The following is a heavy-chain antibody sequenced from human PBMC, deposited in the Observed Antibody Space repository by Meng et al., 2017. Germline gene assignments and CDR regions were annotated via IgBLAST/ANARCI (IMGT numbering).Heavy chain of an antibody. CDR3: ERLNTAAYLGHFDY. D-gene: IGHD6-13*01. Sequence: GESLKISCAASGFTFSSYWMSWVRLPPGKGLDWVANIKQDESEKYYVDSVKGRFTISRDNAKNSLYLQMNSLRAEDTAVYYCERLNTAAYLGHFDYWGQGTLVTVSS. CDR1: GFTFSSYW. CDR2: IKQDESEK. J-gene: IGHJ4*02. V-gene: IGHV3-7*01.